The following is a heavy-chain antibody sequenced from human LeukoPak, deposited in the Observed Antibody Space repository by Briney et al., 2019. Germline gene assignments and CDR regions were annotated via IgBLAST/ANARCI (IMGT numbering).Heavy chain of an antibody. CDR2: ISGSGGST. D-gene: IGHD2-15*01. J-gene: IGHJ5*02. CDR3: AKRFRRSPEVVVAATYNWFDP. Sequence: GGSLRLSCAASGFTFSSYAMSWVRQAPGKGLEWVSAISGSGGSTYYADSVKGRFTISRDNSKNTLYLQMNSLRAEDTAVYYCAKRFRRSPEVVVAATYNWFDPWGQGTLVTVSS. CDR1: GFTFSSYA. V-gene: IGHV3-23*01.